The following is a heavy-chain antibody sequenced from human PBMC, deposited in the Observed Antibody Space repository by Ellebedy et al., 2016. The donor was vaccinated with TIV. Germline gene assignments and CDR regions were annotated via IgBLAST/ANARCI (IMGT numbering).Heavy chain of an antibody. D-gene: IGHD4/OR15-4a*01. CDR2: MYPTGVS. Sequence: PSETLSLTCTVSGGSLKNYYWSWIRQSANKGLEWIGRMYPTGVSSTNPSLRSRLAMSVDMAKSLFSLKLDAVTAADTAVYYCARSGAAPPYDAFDIWGQGRKVIVS. V-gene: IGHV4-4*07. CDR3: ARSGAAPPYDAFDI. CDR1: GGSLKNYY. J-gene: IGHJ3*02.